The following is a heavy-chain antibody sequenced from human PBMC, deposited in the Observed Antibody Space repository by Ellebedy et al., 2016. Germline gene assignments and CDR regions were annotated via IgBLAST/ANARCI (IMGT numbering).Heavy chain of an antibody. Sequence: GGSLRLXXAASGFTFSTYSMNWVRQAPGKGLEWVSSISSGSSYIYYADSVKGRFTMSRDNAKNLLYLQMNSLRAEDTAVYYCARDQTGYCGDTSCPYMVGSYYYSMDVWGQGTTVTVSS. V-gene: IGHV3-21*01. CDR2: ISSGSSYI. CDR1: GFTFSTYS. J-gene: IGHJ6*02. CDR3: ARDQTGYCGDTSCPYMVGSYYYSMDV. D-gene: IGHD2-2*01.